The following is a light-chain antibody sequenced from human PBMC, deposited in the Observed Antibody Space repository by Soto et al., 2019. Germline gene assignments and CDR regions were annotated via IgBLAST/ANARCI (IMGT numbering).Light chain of an antibody. V-gene: IGLV2-14*01. Sequence: QSALTQPASVSGSPGQSITISCTGTSRDVGAYNFVSWYQQHPGKAPKLMIYEVSNRPSGVSNRFSGSKSGNTASLTISGLQAADEADYYCSSYTSSSNDVFGTGTQLTVL. J-gene: IGLJ1*01. CDR3: SSYTSSSNDV. CDR1: SRDVGAYNF. CDR2: EVS.